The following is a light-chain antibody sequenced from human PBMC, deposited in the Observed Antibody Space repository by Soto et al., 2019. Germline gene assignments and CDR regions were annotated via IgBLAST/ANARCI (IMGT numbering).Light chain of an antibody. CDR2: AAS. J-gene: IGKJ3*01. Sequence: DIQMTQSPSSLSASVGDRVTISCRASQTIIRYLNWYQQKPGKAPKLLIYAASSLESGVPSRFSGSGSGTDFTLTISSLQPDDFATYYCQQRYNPLTFGPGTTVDVK. V-gene: IGKV1-39*01. CDR3: QQRYNPLT. CDR1: QTIIRY.